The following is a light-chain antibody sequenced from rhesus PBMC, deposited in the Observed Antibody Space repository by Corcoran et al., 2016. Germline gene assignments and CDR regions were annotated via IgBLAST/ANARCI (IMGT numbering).Light chain of an antibody. CDR2: AAS. CDR3: QQHNSHPYS. Sequence: DIQMTQSPSSLSASLGDRVTITCRASQTLSSYLAWSQKKPGKVPKLLIYAASSLESGGPSRFSGSGSGTDFTLTISSLQPEDCATDYCQQHNSHPYSFGQGTKVEIK. J-gene: IGKJ2*01. V-gene: IGKV1-44*01. CDR1: QTLSSY.